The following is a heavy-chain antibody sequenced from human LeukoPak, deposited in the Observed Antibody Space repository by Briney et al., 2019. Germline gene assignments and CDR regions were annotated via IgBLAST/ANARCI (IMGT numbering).Heavy chain of an antibody. J-gene: IGHJ6*03. Sequence: SVKVSCKASGYTFTSYDINWVRQAAGQGLEWMGWMNPNSGNTGYAQKFQGRVTMTRNTSISTAYMELSSLRSEDTAVYYCARNIGYCSSTSCYYHYYYMDVWGKGTTVTISS. CDR3: ARNIGYCSSTSCYYHYYYMDV. V-gene: IGHV1-8*01. CDR1: GYTFTSYD. D-gene: IGHD2-2*01. CDR2: MNPNSGNT.